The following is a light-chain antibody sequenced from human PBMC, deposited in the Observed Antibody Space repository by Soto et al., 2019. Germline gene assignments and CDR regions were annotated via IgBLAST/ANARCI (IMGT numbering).Light chain of an antibody. J-gene: IGKJ1*01. V-gene: IGKV3-15*01. CDR1: QSVSSN. Sequence: ARSVSAGERATLCSMASQSVSSNLAWYQQKPGQAPRLLIYGASTRATGIPARFSGSGSGPEFTLTISSLQSDDFALYYCQQYHNRPPVTFGQGTKVDIK. CDR3: QQYHNRPPVT. CDR2: GAS.